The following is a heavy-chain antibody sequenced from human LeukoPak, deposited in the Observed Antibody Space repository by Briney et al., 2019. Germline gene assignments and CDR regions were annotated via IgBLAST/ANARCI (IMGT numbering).Heavy chain of an antibody. J-gene: IGHJ4*02. V-gene: IGHV3-53*01. CDR3: AKASAMIVVVSKHFDY. Sequence: GGSLRLSCAASGFSVSSKYMIWVRQAPGMGLEWVSVLYSGGSTYYADSVKGRFTISRDNPKNTLYLQMNSLRAEDTAVYYCAKASAMIVVVSKHFDYWGQGTLVTVSS. CDR1: GFSVSSKY. D-gene: IGHD3-22*01. CDR2: LYSGGST.